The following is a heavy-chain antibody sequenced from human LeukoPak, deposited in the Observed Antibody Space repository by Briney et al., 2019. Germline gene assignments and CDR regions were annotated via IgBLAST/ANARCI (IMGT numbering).Heavy chain of an antibody. D-gene: IGHD1-26*01. CDR2: IYNSGST. Sequence: SETLSLTCTVSGDSISRSSYYWGWIRQPPGKGLEWIGYIYNSGSTTYNPSLKSRVTISVDTSKSQFSLKLSSVTAAATAVYYCTRSGSYHNWFDPWGQGTLVTVSS. CDR1: GDSISRSSYY. CDR3: TRSGSYHNWFDP. V-gene: IGHV4-61*05. J-gene: IGHJ5*02.